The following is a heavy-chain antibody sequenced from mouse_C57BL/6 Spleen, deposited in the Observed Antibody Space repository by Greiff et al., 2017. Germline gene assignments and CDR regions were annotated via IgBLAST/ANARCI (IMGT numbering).Heavy chain of an antibody. CDR3: ARGWDYGNYDWYFDV. D-gene: IGHD2-1*01. J-gene: IGHJ1*03. CDR2: IYPGSGST. V-gene: IGHV1-55*01. Sequence: QVQLQQPGAELVKPGASVKMSCKASGYTFTSYWITWVKQRPGQGLEWIGDIYPGSGSTNYNEKFKSKATLTVDTSSSTAYMQLSSLTSEDSAVYYCARGWDYGNYDWYFDVWGTGTTVTVSS. CDR1: GYTFTSYW.